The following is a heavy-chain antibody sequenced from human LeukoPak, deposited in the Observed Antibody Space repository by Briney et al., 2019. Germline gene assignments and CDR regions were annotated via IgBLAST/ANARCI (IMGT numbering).Heavy chain of an antibody. J-gene: IGHJ5*02. CDR2: INPSGGST. V-gene: IGHV1-46*01. CDR3: ASTRGYNFRWFDP. CDR1: GYTFTSYY. D-gene: IGHD5-24*01. Sequence: APVKVSCKASGYTFTSYYMHWVRQAPGQGLEWMGIINPSGGSTNYAQKLQGRVTMTTDTSTSTAYMELRSLRSDDTAVYYCASTRGYNFRWFDPWGQGTLVTVSS.